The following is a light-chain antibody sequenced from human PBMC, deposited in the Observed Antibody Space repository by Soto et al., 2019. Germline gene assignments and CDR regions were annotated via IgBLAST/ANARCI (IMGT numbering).Light chain of an antibody. Sequence: EIVMTQSPATLSVSPGERATLSCRASQSVSSNLVWYQQKPGQAPRLLIYAASTRATGIPVRFSGSGSGTDFTLTINRLEPEDFAVYYCQQYVRAPWTFGQGTKVDIK. J-gene: IGKJ1*01. CDR2: AAS. V-gene: IGKV3-15*01. CDR1: QSVSSN. CDR3: QQYVRAPWT.